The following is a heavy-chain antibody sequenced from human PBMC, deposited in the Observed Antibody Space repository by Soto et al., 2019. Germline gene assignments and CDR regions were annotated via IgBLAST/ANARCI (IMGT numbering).Heavy chain of an antibody. Sequence: ASVXVSCKASGYTFTGYYMHWVRQAPGQGLEWMGWINPNSGGTNYAQKFQGWVTMTRDTSISTAYMELSRLRSDDTAVYYCARDLSSIPQTPGDYYSGMDVWGQGTTVTVSS. CDR3: ARDLSSIPQTPGDYYSGMDV. D-gene: IGHD6-6*01. CDR2: INPNSGGT. J-gene: IGHJ6*02. V-gene: IGHV1-2*04. CDR1: GYTFTGYY.